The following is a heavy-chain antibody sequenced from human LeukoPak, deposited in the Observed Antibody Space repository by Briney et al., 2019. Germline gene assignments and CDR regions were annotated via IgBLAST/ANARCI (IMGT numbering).Heavy chain of an antibody. CDR1: GFTFSSYA. D-gene: IGHD2-15*01. Sequence: GGSLRLSCAASGFTFSSYAMSWVRQAPGKGLEWVSEISNTGGSTYCADSVKGRFTISRDKSKNTLSLQMNSLRAEDTAVYYCAQQVGYCSSGSCYFTYWGQGTLVTVSS. V-gene: IGHV3-23*01. CDR3: AQQVGYCSSGSCYFTY. CDR2: ISNTGGST. J-gene: IGHJ1*01.